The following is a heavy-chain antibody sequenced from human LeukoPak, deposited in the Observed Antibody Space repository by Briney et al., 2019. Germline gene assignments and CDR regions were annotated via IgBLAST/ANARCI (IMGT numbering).Heavy chain of an antibody. CDR1: GFTFSSYA. CDR2: ISGSGNTT. CDR3: AKGELAVAGPPGSYVYY. V-gene: IGHV3-23*01. J-gene: IGHJ4*02. D-gene: IGHD6-19*01. Sequence: GGSLRLSCAASGFTFSSYAINWVRQAPGKGLEWVSGISGSGNTTYYADSVKGRFTIFRDNSKNTLYLQMNSLRAEDTAVYYCAKGELAVAGPPGSYVYYWGKGTLVTVSS.